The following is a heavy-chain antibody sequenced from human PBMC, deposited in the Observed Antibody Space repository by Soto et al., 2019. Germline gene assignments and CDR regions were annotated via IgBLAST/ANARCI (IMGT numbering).Heavy chain of an antibody. CDR1: GGSISSSNW. Sequence: PXETLTLTCAVSGGSISSSNWWGWVRQAPGKGLEWIGEIYHSGSTNYNPSLKSRVTISVDKSKNQFSLKLSSVTAADTAVYYCAFLRYSHGQPYFDYWGQGTLVIVSS. CDR3: AFLRYSHGQPYFDY. CDR2: IYHSGST. J-gene: IGHJ4*02. V-gene: IGHV4-4*02. D-gene: IGHD5-18*01.